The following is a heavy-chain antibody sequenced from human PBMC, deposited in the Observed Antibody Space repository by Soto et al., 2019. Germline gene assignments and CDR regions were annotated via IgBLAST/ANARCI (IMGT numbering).Heavy chain of an antibody. CDR2: ISYDGSNK. D-gene: IGHD5-12*01. CDR3: AKPRGYSGYAPFDY. V-gene: IGHV3-30*18. Sequence: GGSLRLSCAASGFTFSSYGMHWVRQAPGKGLEWVAVISYDGSNKYYADSVKGRFTISRDNSKNTLYLQMNSLRAEDTAVYYCAKPRGYSGYAPFDYWGQGTLVTVSS. J-gene: IGHJ4*02. CDR1: GFTFSSYG.